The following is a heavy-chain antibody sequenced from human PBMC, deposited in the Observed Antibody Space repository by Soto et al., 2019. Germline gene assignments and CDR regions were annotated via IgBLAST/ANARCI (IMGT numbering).Heavy chain of an antibody. D-gene: IGHD2-2*01. V-gene: IGHV4-4*02. Sequence: QVQLQESGPGLVKPSGTLSLTCAVSGGSISSSNWWIWVRHPPGKGLEWIGEIYHSGSTNYNPSLKSRVTISVDKSKKQFSLKLSSVTAEDTAVYYCARAVLVPAAIQPLDYWGQGTLVTVAS. CDR1: GGSISSSNW. CDR3: ARAVLVPAAIQPLDY. J-gene: IGHJ4*02. CDR2: IYHSGST.